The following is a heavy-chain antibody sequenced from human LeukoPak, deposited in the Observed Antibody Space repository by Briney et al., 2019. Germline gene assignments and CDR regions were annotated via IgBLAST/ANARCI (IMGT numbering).Heavy chain of an antibody. D-gene: IGHD3-22*01. CDR2: IYSGGST. Sequence: PGGSLRLSCAASGFTVSSNYMSWVRQAPGKGLEWVSVIYSGGSTYYADSVKGRFTISRDNSKNMLYLQLNSLRAEDTAVYYCARASSSYFQGFDYWGQGNLVTVSS. J-gene: IGHJ4*02. V-gene: IGHV3-66*01. CDR3: ARASSSYFQGFDY. CDR1: GFTVSSNY.